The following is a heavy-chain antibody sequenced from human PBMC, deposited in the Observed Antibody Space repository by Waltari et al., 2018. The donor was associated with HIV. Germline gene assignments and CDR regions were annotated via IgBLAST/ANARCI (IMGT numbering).Heavy chain of an antibody. CDR2: MNPNSGNT. CDR1: GYNFINFD. CDR3: ARNSSGKGNRYFYYGLDV. J-gene: IGHJ6*02. Sequence: QVHLVQSGPEVKRPGASVKISCKAYGYNFINFDVNWVRQAAGHGPEWLGWMNPNSGNTASPYIFEERVTMTRDVSTDTAYLEMSGLTPEDMAIYYCARNSSGKGNRYFYYGLDVWGQGTPVTV. V-gene: IGHV1-8*02. D-gene: IGHD3-22*01.